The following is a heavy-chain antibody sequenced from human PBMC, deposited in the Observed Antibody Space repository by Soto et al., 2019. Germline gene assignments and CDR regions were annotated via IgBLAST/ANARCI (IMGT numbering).Heavy chain of an antibody. J-gene: IGHJ4*02. CDR1: GYTFTSYA. Sequence: ASVKVSCKSSGYTFTSYAMHLVRQAPGQRLEWMGWINAGNGNTKYSQKLQGRVTMTTDTSTSTAYMELRSLRSDDTAVYYCARLGGSGSYYIWGDYWGQGTLVTVSS. D-gene: IGHD3-10*01. CDR2: INAGNGNT. V-gene: IGHV1-3*01. CDR3: ARLGGSGSYYIWGDY.